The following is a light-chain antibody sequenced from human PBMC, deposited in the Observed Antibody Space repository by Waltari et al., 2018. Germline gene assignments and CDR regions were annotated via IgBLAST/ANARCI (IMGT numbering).Light chain of an antibody. CDR1: QSVLYSSNNKNY. CDR3: QQYYSIPLT. V-gene: IGKV4-1*01. CDR2: WAS. J-gene: IGKJ4*01. Sequence: DIVMTQSPDSLAVSLCERATINCKSSQSVLYSSNNKNYLAWYQKKPGQPPKLLIYWASTRESGVPDRFSGSGSGTHFTLTITSLQAEDVAVYYCQQYYSIPLTFGGGTRMEIK.